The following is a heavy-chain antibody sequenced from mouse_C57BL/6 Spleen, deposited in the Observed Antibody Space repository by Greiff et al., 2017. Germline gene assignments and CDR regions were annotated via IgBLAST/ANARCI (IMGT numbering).Heavy chain of an antibody. CDR2: INPSSGYT. V-gene: IGHV1-7*01. Sequence: VQLQQSGAELAKPGASVKLSCKASGYTFTSYCMHWVKQRPGQGLEWIGYINPSSGYTKYNQKFKDKATVTADKSSSTAYMQLSSLEDEDSAVYYCARDNYGSSSAIGCWGQGTSVSVSS. CDR1: GYTFTSYC. D-gene: IGHD1-1*01. J-gene: IGHJ4*01. CDR3: ARDNYGSSSAIGC.